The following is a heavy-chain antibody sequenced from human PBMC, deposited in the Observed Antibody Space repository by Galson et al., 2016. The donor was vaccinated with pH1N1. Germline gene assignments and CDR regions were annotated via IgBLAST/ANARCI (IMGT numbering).Heavy chain of an antibody. CDR3: AKDWGWQLVPSPFDK. V-gene: IGHV3-23*01. D-gene: IGHD6-6*01. CDR2: ISGSFSSGNR. J-gene: IGHJ4*01. CDR1: GSTFSTYG. Sequence: SLRLSCAASGSTFSTYGMNWVRQAPGKGLEWVSSISGSFSSGNRYYADSVKGRFTISRGNAKNTVYLQMNSLGADDTAVYYCAKDWGWQLVPSPFDKWGHGTLVTVSS.